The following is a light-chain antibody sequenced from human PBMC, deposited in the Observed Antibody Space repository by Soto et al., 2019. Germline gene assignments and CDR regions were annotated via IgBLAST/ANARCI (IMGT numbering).Light chain of an antibody. CDR3: SSYTSSSTPV. CDR1: SSDVGGYNY. Sequence: QSALTQPASVSGSPGQSITISCTGTSSDVGGYNYVSWYQQHPGKAPKLMIYEVSNRPSGVSNRFSGSKSGNTASLTISGLQAEDEADYYRSSYTSSSTPVFGTGTKVNVL. J-gene: IGLJ1*01. CDR2: EVS. V-gene: IGLV2-14*01.